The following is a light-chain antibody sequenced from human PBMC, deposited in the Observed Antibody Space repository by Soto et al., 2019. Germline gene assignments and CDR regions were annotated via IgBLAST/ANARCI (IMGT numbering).Light chain of an antibody. Sequence: AIQMTQSPSSLSASVGDRVTITCRASQGIRSDLAWYQKKSGKAPKLLIYAASSLQSGVPSRFSGSASGSDFTLTIRSLQPEDSATYYLLQDYTYPRTFGRGTSVQI. J-gene: IGKJ1*01. CDR3: LQDYTYPRT. CDR1: QGIRSD. CDR2: AAS. V-gene: IGKV1-6*01.